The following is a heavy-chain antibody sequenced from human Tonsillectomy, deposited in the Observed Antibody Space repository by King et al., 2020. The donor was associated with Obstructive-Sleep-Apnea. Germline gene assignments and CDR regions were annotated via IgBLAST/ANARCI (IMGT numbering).Heavy chain of an antibody. J-gene: IGHJ4*02. V-gene: IGHV3-9*01. D-gene: IGHD2/OR15-2a*01. Sequence: VQLVESGGGLVQPGRSLRLSCASSGFTFDDYAIHRVRQSPGKGLEWVSGISWHSDNIHYAGSVKCRFTISRDNAKNSLYLQIKSLRAEDTALYYCVKDTTPHVFYYFDYWGQGTLVTVSS. CDR2: ISWHSDNI. CDR1: GFTFDDYA. CDR3: VKDTTPHVFYYFDY.